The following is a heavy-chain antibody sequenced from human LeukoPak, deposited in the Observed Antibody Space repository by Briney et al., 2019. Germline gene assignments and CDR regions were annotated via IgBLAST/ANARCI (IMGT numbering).Heavy chain of an antibody. CDR1: GFTFSGCG. V-gene: IGHV3-30*02. J-gene: IGHJ4*02. CDR2: IRYDGGNK. Sequence: PGGSLRLSCSASGFTFSGCGMHWVRQAPGKGLEWVAFIRYDGGNKHYADSVKGQFTISRDNSMNTLYLQMNSLRAEDAAVYYCAKDPHYYDSGGYPYYFDYWGQGTLVTVSS. D-gene: IGHD3-22*01. CDR3: AKDPHYYDSGGYPYYFDY.